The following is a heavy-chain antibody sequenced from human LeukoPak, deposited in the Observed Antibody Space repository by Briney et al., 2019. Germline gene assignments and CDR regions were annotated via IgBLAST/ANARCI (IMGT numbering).Heavy chain of an antibody. CDR2: IYTSGST. J-gene: IGHJ4*02. Sequence: SETLSLTCTVSGGSISSYYWSWIRQPAGKRLEWIGRIYTSGSTNYNPSLKSRVTMSVDTSKNQFSLKLSSVTAADTAVYYCARIGGTYYEYYFDYWGQGTLVTVSS. CDR3: ARIGGTYYEYYFDY. D-gene: IGHD1-26*01. CDR1: GGSISSYY. V-gene: IGHV4-4*07.